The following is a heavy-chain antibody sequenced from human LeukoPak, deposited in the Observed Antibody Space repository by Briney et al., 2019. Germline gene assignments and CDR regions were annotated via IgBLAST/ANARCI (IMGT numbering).Heavy chain of an antibody. V-gene: IGHV1-24*01. CDR1: GYTLTELS. D-gene: IGHD3/OR15-3a*01. Sequence: ASVTVSCTVSGYTLTELSMHWVRQAPGKGLEWMGGFDPEDGETIYAQKFQGRVTMTEDTSTDTAYMELRGLRSEDTAVYYCTIVDFGDYWGQGTLVTVSS. CDR3: TIVDFGDY. CDR2: FDPEDGET. J-gene: IGHJ4*02.